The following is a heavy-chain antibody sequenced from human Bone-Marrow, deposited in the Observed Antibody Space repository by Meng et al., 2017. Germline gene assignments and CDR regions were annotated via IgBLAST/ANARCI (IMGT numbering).Heavy chain of an antibody. D-gene: IGHD1-1*01. CDR3: NWNDFGDY. CDR1: GFNFSNAW. V-gene: IGHV3-15*01. J-gene: IGHJ4*02. Sequence: EVEVGEYGGGLVRPVGSLSLSCAATGFNFSNAWMSWGRQAPGRGLEWVARIKSKTDGETPDYAAPVKGRFTISRDDSKNTLYLQMHSLKTEDTAVYYCNWNDFGDYWGQGALVTVSS. CDR2: IKSKTDGETP.